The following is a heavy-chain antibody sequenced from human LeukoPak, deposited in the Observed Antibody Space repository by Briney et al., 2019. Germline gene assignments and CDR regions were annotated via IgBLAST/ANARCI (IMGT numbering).Heavy chain of an antibody. Sequence: GASVKVSCKASGGTFSSYAISWVRQAPGQGLEWMGGIIPIFGTANYAQKFQGRVTITADESTSTAYMELSSLRSEDTAVYYCARDGNYSGSYPYYFDYWGQGTLVTVPS. CDR1: GGTFSSYA. J-gene: IGHJ4*02. D-gene: IGHD1-26*01. CDR2: IIPIFGTA. CDR3: ARDGNYSGSYPYYFDY. V-gene: IGHV1-69*13.